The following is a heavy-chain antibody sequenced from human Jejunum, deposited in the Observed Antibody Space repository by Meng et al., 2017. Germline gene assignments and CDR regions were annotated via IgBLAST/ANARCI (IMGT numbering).Heavy chain of an antibody. V-gene: IGHV3-30*03. CDR1: GLTINTFG. CDR3: SRELGP. CDR2: ISYGGDE. D-gene: IGHD7-27*01. J-gene: IGHJ5*02. Sequence: QVQVVESGGAVVQTGRSLRLSCAVSGLTINTFGFHWVRQAPGKGLEWVTFISYGGDEHYTDSVKGRFIISRDNSKNTVYLQMNRVTTEDTGVYYCSRELGPLGQGTLVTSPQ.